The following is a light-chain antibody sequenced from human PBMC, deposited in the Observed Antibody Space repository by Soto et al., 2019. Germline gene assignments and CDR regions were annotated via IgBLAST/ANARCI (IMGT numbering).Light chain of an antibody. Sequence: QSALTQPASVSGSPGQSITISCTGTSSDDGDYNYVSWYQQPPGKAPKLMIYHLSNRPSGVSSRFSGSNSGNTASLTSSGLQAEDDADYSSSSDTLNGDVFGAGTKLTVL. CDR3: SSDTLNGDV. J-gene: IGLJ1*01. CDR2: HLS. V-gene: IGLV2-14*01. CDR1: SSDDGDYNY.